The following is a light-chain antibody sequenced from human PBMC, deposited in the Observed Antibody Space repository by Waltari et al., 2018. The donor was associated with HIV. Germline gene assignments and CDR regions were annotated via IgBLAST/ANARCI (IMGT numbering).Light chain of an antibody. CDR3: HQYNNWPYT. CDR2: GAS. V-gene: IGKV3-15*01. Sequence: MMQSTDLLPVPPGEGSTITCVASKSVTTNVAWYQQRHGQAPRLLIYGASTRAAGFPARFSGGGSGTEFTLTISSLQSEDFALYFCHQYNNWPYTFGQGTKLDIK. J-gene: IGKJ2*01. CDR1: KSVTTN.